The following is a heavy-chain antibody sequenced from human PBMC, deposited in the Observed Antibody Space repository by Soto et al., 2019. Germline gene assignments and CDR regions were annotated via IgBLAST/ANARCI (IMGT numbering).Heavy chain of an antibody. J-gene: IGHJ6*02. Sequence: TSVKVSSKASGGTFSRYSISWVRQDPGQGLEWMGGIVPVFGTTNYAQKFQGRVTITADESTSTVYMELSSLTSDDTAVYYCASCLVTTYFYYYGMDVWGQGTTVTVSS. CDR3: ASCLVTTYFYYYGMDV. CDR1: GGTFSRYS. D-gene: IGHD4-17*01. CDR2: IVPVFGTT. V-gene: IGHV1-69*13.